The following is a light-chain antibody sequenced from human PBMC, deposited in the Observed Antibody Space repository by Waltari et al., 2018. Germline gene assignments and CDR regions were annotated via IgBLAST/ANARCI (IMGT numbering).Light chain of an antibody. CDR1: SSAVGAHNY. J-gene: IGLJ2*01. Sequence: QSALTLPASVSGSPGQSINISCTGTSSAVGAHNYVSSYQQHPGKAPKLMIFDVSNRPSGISNRFSGSKSGNTASLTISGLQAEDEADYYCSSYISSSTLEVFGGGTSLTVL. CDR3: SSYISSSTLEV. V-gene: IGLV2-14*03. CDR2: DVS.